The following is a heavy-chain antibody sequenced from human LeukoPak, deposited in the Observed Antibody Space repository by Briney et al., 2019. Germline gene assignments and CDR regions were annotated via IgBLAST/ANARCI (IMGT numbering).Heavy chain of an antibody. CDR3: ARGDPTDYYDSSGYYPPSDAALDY. J-gene: IGHJ4*02. Sequence: SETLSLTCAVYGGSFSGYYWSWLRQPPGKGLEWIGEINHSGSTNYNPSLKSRVTISVDTSKNQFSLKLSSVTAADTAVYYCARGDPTDYYDSSGYYPPSDAALDYWGQGTLVTVSS. CDR2: INHSGST. D-gene: IGHD3-22*01. CDR1: GGSFSGYY. V-gene: IGHV4-34*01.